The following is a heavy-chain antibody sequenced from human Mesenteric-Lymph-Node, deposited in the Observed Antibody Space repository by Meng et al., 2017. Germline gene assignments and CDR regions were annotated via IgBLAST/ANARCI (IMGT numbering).Heavy chain of an antibody. CDR1: GFTFSSYE. CDR3: VRGNIDWYLDY. D-gene: IGHD3-9*01. CDR2: TLPDGNQN. J-gene: IGHJ4*02. V-gene: IGHV3-30*01. Sequence: GESLKISCAASGFTFSSYEMNWVRQAPGKGLEWVAVTLPDGNQNYYADSVKGRFTISRENSKNTMFLQMNSLRSEDTGVYYCVRGNIDWYLDYWGQGTLVTVSS.